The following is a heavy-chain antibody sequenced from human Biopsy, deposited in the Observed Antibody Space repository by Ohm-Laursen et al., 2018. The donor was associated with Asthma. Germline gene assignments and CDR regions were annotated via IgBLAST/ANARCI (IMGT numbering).Heavy chain of an antibody. CDR1: GFSFSDYY. CDR2: IYSGGTS. V-gene: IGHV3-53*01. J-gene: IGHJ4*02. Sequence: SLRLSCAASGFSFSDYYMTWMRQAPGKGLEWVSVIYSGGTSHTADSVRGRFTISRGYSKNTLYLQMHSLRAEDTAAYYCARGDSSNWSHYYFDYWGQGALVTVSS. D-gene: IGHD3-22*01. CDR3: ARGDSSNWSHYYFDY.